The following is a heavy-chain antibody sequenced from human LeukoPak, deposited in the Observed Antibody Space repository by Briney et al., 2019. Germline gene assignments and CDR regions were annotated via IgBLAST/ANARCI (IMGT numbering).Heavy chain of an antibody. CDR1: GFTFSSYS. CDR3: ARDPPYSSGWYSRFVY. CDR2: ISSSSSYI. J-gene: IGHJ4*02. Sequence: GGSLRLSCAASGFTFSSYSMNWVRQAPGKGLEWVSSISSSSSYIYYADSVKGRFTISRDNAKNSLYLQMNSLRAEDTAVYYCARDPPYSSGWYSRFVYWGQGTLVTVSS. V-gene: IGHV3-21*01. D-gene: IGHD6-19*01.